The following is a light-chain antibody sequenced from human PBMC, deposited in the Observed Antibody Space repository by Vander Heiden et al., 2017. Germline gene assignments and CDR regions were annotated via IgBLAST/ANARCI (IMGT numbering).Light chain of an antibody. Sequence: DIQMTQSPSSLSASVGDRVTITCRASQTIKNYLNWYQQKPGRAPKLLIYGASTLQSGVPSRFAGSGSGTGFTRTISSLQPEDFATYYCQRTYSTPWTFGQATNVEIK. V-gene: IGKV1-39*01. CDR3: QRTYSTPWT. J-gene: IGKJ1*01. CDR2: GAS. CDR1: QTIKNY.